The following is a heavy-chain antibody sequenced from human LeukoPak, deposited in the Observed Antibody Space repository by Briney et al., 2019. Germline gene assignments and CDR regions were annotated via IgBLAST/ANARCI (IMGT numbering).Heavy chain of an antibody. CDR3: ASNAGIVGAYDY. J-gene: IGHJ4*02. CDR1: GFTVSSNY. V-gene: IGHV3-53*01. Sequence: PGGSLRLSCAASGFTVSSNYMSWVRQAPGKGLEWVSGISGSGGNTYYADSVKGRFTISRDNSKNTLYLQMNSLRAEDTAVYYCASNAGIVGAYDYWGQGTLVTVSS. CDR2: ISGSGGNT. D-gene: IGHD1-26*01.